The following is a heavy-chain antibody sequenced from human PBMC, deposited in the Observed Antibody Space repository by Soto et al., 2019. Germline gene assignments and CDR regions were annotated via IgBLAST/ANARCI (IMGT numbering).Heavy chain of an antibody. CDR3: ARDPWAIVVPAAGDY. J-gene: IGHJ4*02. D-gene: IGHD2-2*01. V-gene: IGHV3-30-3*01. CDR1: GFTFSSYA. Sequence: GGSLRLSWAASGFTFSSYAMHWVRQAPGKGRGWVAVISHDGSNKYYADSVKGRFTISRDNSKNTLYLQMNSLRAEATAVYYCARDPWAIVVPAAGDYWGQGTLVTVSS. CDR2: ISHDGSNK.